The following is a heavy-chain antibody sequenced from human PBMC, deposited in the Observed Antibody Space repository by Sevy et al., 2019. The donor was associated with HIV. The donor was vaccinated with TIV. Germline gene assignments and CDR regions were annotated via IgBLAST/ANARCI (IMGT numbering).Heavy chain of an antibody. J-gene: IGHJ4*02. CDR2: ISSSSSYI. CDR3: ARDRGCSSTSCLLYFDY. V-gene: IGHV3-21*01. CDR1: GFAFSRYS. D-gene: IGHD2-2*01. Sequence: GSLRLSCAASGFAFSRYSMNWDRQAPGKGLEWVSCISSSSSYIYYADSVKGRFTISRDNAKNSLYLQMNSLRAEDTAVYYCARDRGCSSTSCLLYFDYWGQRTLVTVSS.